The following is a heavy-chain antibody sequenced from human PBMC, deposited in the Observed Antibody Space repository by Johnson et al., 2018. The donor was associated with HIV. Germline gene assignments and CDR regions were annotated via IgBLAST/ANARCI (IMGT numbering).Heavy chain of an antibody. V-gene: IGHV3-30-3*01. CDR3: EGGGKRVMAAFDI. Sequence: QVQLVESGGGVVQPGRSLRPSCAASGFTFSSYAMHCVRQAPGKGLEWVAVISYDGSNKYYADSVKGRFTIPRDNSKNTLYLQMNSLRAEDTAVYYCEGGGKRVMAAFDIWGQGTMVTVSS. CDR2: ISYDGSNK. J-gene: IGHJ3*02. D-gene: IGHD3-16*01. CDR1: GFTFSSYA.